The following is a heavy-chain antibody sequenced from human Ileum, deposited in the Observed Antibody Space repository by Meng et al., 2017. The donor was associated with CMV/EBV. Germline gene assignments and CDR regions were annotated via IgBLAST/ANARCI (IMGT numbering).Heavy chain of an antibody. J-gene: IGHJ4*02. CDR3: ARGINMDDYKFDY. D-gene: IGHD3-10*01. CDR1: GFTLSNRG. V-gene: IGHV3-30*02. Sequence: QGQLVESGGGVVQPGGSLRLSCATSGFTLSNRGIHWVRQTPGKRLEWVAFLRSDGSDKRYAESVKGRFTISRDTSRNTAYLQMNSLRSEDTAVYYCARGINMDDYKFDYWGQGTLVTVSS. CDR2: LRSDGSDK.